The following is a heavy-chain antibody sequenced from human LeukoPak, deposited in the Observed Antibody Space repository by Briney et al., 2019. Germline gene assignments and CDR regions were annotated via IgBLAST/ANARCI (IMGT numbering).Heavy chain of an antibody. CDR1: GGSISYYY. D-gene: IGHD3-22*01. V-gene: IGHV4-59*08. Sequence: SETLSLTCTVSGGSISYYYWGWIRQPPGKGLECIGYIYYTGSTNYNPSLKSRVTISVDTSRNQFSLKLSSVTAADTAVYYCARLSDSDSNGYYWGFEYWGQGTLVTVSS. J-gene: IGHJ4*02. CDR3: ARLSDSDSNGYYWGFEY. CDR2: IYYTGST.